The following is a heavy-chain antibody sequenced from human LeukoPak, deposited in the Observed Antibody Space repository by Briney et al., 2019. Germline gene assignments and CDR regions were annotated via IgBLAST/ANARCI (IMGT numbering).Heavy chain of an antibody. V-gene: IGHV1-8*01. Sequence: ASVKVSCKASGYTFTSYDINWVRQATGQGLEWMGWMNPNSGNTGYAQEFQGRVTMTRNTSINTAYMELSSLRSEDTAVYYCAAKGIAAAAIDYWGQGTLVTVSS. CDR1: GYTFTSYD. CDR2: MNPNSGNT. J-gene: IGHJ4*02. D-gene: IGHD6-25*01. CDR3: AAKGIAAAAIDY.